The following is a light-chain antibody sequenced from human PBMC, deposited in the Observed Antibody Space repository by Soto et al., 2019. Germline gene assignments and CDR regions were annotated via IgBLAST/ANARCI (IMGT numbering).Light chain of an antibody. CDR3: SSYTSSGTLV. Sequence: QSVLTQPASVSGSPGQSITVSCTGTNSDLGGYNYVSWYQHHPGKAPKLMIYEVSNRPSGVSNRFSGSKSGNTASLAISGLQAEDEADYYCSSYTSSGTLVFGTGTNSPS. V-gene: IGLV2-14*01. CDR2: EVS. CDR1: NSDLGGYNY. J-gene: IGLJ1*01.